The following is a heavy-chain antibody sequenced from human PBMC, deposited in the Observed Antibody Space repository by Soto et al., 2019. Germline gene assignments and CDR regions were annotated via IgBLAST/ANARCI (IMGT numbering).Heavy chain of an antibody. CDR3: ARERITMIVVVQVYGMDV. V-gene: IGHV4-34*01. Sequence: SETLSLTCAVYGGSFSGYYWSWIRQPPGKGLEWIGEINHSGSTNYNPSLKSRVTISVDTSKNQFSLKLSSVTAADTTVYYCARERITMIVVVQVYGMDVWGQGTTVTVSS. CDR1: GGSFSGYY. J-gene: IGHJ6*02. CDR2: INHSGST. D-gene: IGHD3-22*01.